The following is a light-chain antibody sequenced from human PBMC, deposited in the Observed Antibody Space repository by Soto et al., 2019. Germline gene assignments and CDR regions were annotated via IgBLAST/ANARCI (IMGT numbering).Light chain of an antibody. J-gene: IGKJ5*01. Sequence: DIQMTQSPSSLSASVGDRVTITCRASQPISRYLNWYQQKPGKAPKLLIYEASTLQSGVPSRFSGSGSGTDFTLTISSLKPEDFATYDCQQLNSYPRTFGQGTRREIK. CDR1: QPISRY. CDR2: EAS. V-gene: IGKV1-39*01. CDR3: QQLNSYPRT.